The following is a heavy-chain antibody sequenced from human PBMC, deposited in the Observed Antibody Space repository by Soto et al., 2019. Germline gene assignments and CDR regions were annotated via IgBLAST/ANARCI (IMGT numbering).Heavy chain of an antibody. V-gene: IGHV3-15*01. CDR3: TTGRRAAAGGYYYYYGMDV. J-gene: IGHJ6*02. D-gene: IGHD6-13*01. CDR2: IKSKTDGGTT. CDR1: GFTFSNAW. Sequence: PGGSLRLSCAASGFTFSNAWMSWVRQAPGKGLEWVGRIKSKTDGGTTDYAAPVKGRFTISRDDSKNTLGLQMNSLKTEDTAVYYCTTGRRAAAGGYYYYYGMDVWGQGTTVTVSS.